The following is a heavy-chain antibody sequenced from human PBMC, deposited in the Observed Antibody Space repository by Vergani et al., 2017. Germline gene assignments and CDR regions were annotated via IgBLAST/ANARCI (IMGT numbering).Heavy chain of an antibody. J-gene: IGHJ3*02. D-gene: IGHD1-26*01. Sequence: EVQLVESGGGLVKPGGSLRLSCAASGFTFSSYSMNWVRQAPGKGLEWVSSISSSSSYIYYADSVKGRFTISRDNAKNSLYLQMNSLRAEDTAVYYCAKVSGSYSANAFDIWGQGTMVTVSS. CDR3: AKVSGSYSANAFDI. CDR2: ISSSSSYI. V-gene: IGHV3-21*01. CDR1: GFTFSSYS.